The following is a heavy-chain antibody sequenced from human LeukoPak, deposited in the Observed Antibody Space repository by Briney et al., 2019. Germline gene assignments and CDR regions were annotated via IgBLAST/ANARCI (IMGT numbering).Heavy chain of an antibody. J-gene: IGHJ4*02. Sequence: ASVKVSCKASGSTFTGYYMRWVRQAPGQGLEWMGWINPNSGGTNYAQKFQGRVTMPRDTSISTAYMELSRLRSDDTAVYYCATLWGTTPQYYFDYWGQGTMVTVSS. V-gene: IGHV1-2*02. CDR2: INPNSGGT. CDR3: ATLWGTTPQYYFDY. CDR1: GSTFTGYY. D-gene: IGHD3-16*01.